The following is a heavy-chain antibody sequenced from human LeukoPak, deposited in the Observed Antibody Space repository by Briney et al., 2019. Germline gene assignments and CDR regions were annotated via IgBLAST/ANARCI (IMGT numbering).Heavy chain of an antibody. CDR2: ISAYNGNT. CDR3: ARDRYYDSSGYYYEGAFDI. D-gene: IGHD3-22*01. CDR1: GYTFTSYG. V-gene: IGHV1-18*01. Sequence: ASVKVSCKASGYTFTSYGISWVRQAPGQGLEGMGWISAYNGNTNYAQKLQGRVTMTTDTSTSTAYMELRSLRSDDTAVYYCARDRYYDSSGYYYEGAFDIWGQGTMVTVSS. J-gene: IGHJ3*02.